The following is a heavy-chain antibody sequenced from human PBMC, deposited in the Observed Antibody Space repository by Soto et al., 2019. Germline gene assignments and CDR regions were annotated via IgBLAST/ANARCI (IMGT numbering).Heavy chain of an antibody. CDR1: GFSLSNARMG. V-gene: IGHV2-26*01. D-gene: IGHD3-10*01. CDR2: IFSNDEK. CDR3: ARMGKGGMDV. Sequence: QVTLKESGPVLVKPTETLTLTCTVSGFSLSNARMGVSWIRQPPGKALEWLAHIFSNDEKSYSTSLKSRLIISKDTSKSQVVLTMTNMDPVDTATYYCARMGKGGMDVWGQGTTVTVSS. J-gene: IGHJ6*02.